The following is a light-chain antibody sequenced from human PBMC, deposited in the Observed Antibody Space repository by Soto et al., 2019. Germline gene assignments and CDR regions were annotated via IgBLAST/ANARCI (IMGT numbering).Light chain of an antibody. CDR1: QTISSW. V-gene: IGKV1-5*03. Sequence: DIQMTQSPSTLSGSVGDRVTITCRASQTISSWLAWYQQKPGKAPKLLIYKASTLKSGVPSRFSGSGSGTEFTLNISSLQPDDVATYYCQHYNSYSEAFGQGTKVELE. CDR3: QHYNSYSEA. J-gene: IGKJ1*01. CDR2: KAS.